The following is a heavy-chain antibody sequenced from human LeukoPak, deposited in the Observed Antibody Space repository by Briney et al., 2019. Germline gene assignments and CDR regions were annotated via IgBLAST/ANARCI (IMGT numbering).Heavy chain of an antibody. CDR2: ISSSGSTI. V-gene: IGHV3-11*04. D-gene: IGHD3-3*01. CDR1: GFTFSDYY. Sequence: GGSLRLSCAASGFTFSDYYMSWIRQAPGKGLEWVSCISSSGSTIYYADSVKGRFTISRDNAKNSLYLQMNSLRAEDTAVYYCARAAGTIFGVRYLDYWGQGTLVTVSS. CDR3: ARAAGTIFGVRYLDY. J-gene: IGHJ4*02.